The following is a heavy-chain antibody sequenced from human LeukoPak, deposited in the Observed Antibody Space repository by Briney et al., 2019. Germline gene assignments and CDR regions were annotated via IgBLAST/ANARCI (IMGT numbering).Heavy chain of an antibody. D-gene: IGHD3-22*01. J-gene: IGHJ4*02. Sequence: ASGPTLVNPTQTLTLTCTFSGCSLGTRGGGVGWIRQPPGKALEWLSLIYWNEDKRYSPALKSRRTFTKDTSKNQVVLTMTNMDPVDTATYYCAHSTNYDSSGYCVDYWGQGTLVTVSS. V-gene: IGHV2-5*01. CDR3: AHSTNYDSSGYCVDY. CDR2: IYWNEDK. CDR1: GCSLGTRGGG.